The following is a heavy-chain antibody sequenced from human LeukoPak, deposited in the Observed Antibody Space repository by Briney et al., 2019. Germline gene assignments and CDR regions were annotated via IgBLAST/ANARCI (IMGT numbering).Heavy chain of an antibody. Sequence: ASVKVSCKASGYTFTSYGISWVRQAPGQGLEWMGWISAYNGNTNYAQKLQGRVTMTTDTSTSTAYMELRSLRSDDTAVYYCASHITYYYDSSGYYRTSLDYWGQGTLVTVSS. D-gene: IGHD3-22*01. J-gene: IGHJ4*02. CDR1: GYTFTSYG. V-gene: IGHV1-18*01. CDR3: ASHITYYYDSSGYYRTSLDY. CDR2: ISAYNGNT.